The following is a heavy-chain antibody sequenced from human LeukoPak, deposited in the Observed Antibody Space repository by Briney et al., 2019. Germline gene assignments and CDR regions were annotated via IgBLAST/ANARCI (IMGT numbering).Heavy chain of an antibody. J-gene: IGHJ3*02. CDR3: ARAGYSSGPNDAFDI. Sequence: ASVKVSCKASGYTFTGYYMHWVRQAPGQGLEWMGWINPNSGGTNYAQKFQGWVTMTRDTSISTAYMELSRLRSDDTAVYYCARAGYSSGPNDAFDIWGQGTMVTVSS. CDR1: GYTFTGYY. D-gene: IGHD6-19*01. CDR2: INPNSGGT. V-gene: IGHV1-2*04.